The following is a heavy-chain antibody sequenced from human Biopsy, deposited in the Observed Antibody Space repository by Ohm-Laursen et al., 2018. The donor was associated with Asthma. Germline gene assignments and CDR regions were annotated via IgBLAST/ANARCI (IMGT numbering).Heavy chain of an antibody. V-gene: IGHV4-31*03. CDR1: GGSISRGGYY. CDR2: IYYSGST. Sequence: TLSLTCTVSGGSISRGGYYWSWIRQQPGKGLEWIGYIYYSGSTYYNPSLKSRVTISVDTSKNQFSLNLSSVTAADTAVYYCARWGSFGFDYWGQGTLVTVSS. CDR3: ARWGSFGFDY. D-gene: IGHD7-27*01. J-gene: IGHJ4*02.